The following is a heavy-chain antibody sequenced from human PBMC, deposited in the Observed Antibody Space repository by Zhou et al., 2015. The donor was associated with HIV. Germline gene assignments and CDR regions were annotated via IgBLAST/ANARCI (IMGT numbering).Heavy chain of an antibody. CDR1: GIVFSSYT. D-gene: IGHD1-1*01. Sequence: EVQLVESGGGLVKPGESLRLSCTASGIVFSSYTMNWVRQAPGKGLEWVSSITGGRDYIYYADSVHGRVTISRDNAKNSLYLELNSLTAEDTAIYYCAKATGTEGHWGQGTLVTVSS. V-gene: IGHV3-21*04. CDR2: ITGGRDYI. CDR3: AKATGTEGH. J-gene: IGHJ4*02.